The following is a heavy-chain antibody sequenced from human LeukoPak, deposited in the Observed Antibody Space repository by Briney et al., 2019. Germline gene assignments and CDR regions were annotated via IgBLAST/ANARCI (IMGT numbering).Heavy chain of an antibody. CDR3: VKQNQLFD. Sequence: GGSLRLSCAASGFIFKNYAMTWVRQAPGKGLEWVSGISNSGGTTYDADSVKGRLTISRDNSKNTLYLQMNSLRAEDTAVYYCVKQNQLFDWGQGTLVTVSS. CDR1: GFIFKNYA. V-gene: IGHV3-23*01. J-gene: IGHJ4*02. CDR2: ISNSGGTT. D-gene: IGHD5-24*01.